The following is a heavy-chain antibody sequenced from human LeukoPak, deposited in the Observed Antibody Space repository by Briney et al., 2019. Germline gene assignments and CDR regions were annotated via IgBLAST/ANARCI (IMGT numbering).Heavy chain of an antibody. CDR3: ARERVAARPCWFDP. D-gene: IGHD6-6*01. CDR2: IIPIFGTA. CDR1: GGTFSSYA. J-gene: IGHJ5*02. V-gene: IGHV1-69*05. Sequence: ASVKVSCKASGGTFSSYAISWVRQAPGQGLGWMGGIIPIFGTANYAQKFQGRVTITTDESTSTAYMELSSLRSEDTAVYYCARERVAARPCWFDPWGQGTLVTVSS.